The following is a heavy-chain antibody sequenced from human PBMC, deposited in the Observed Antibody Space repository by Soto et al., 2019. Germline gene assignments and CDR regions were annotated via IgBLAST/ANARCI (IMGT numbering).Heavy chain of an antibody. CDR2: SANKANSYTT. J-gene: IGHJ6*02. CDR3: TRYFGGV. CDR1: GFTLSDHY. D-gene: IGHD3-10*01. Sequence: EVQLVESGGDLVQPGGSLRLSCAASGFTLSDHYVDWVRQAPGKGLEWVGRSANKANSYTTQYAAAVKGRFTISRSDSENSLYLQMNSLRTEDTALYYCTRYFGGVWGQGTTVTVSS. V-gene: IGHV3-72*01.